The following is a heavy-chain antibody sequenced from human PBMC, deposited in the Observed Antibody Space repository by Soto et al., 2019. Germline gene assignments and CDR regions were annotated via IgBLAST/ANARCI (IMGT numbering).Heavy chain of an antibody. CDR3: ARATTTQVHFDY. CDR1: GGSVSSGSYY. Sequence: QVQLQESGPGLVKPSETLSLTCTVSGGSVSSGSYYWSWIRQPPGKGLEWIGYIYYSGSTNYNPSLKSRVTISVDTSKNQSSLKLSSVTAADTAVYYCARATTTQVHFDYWGQGTLVTVSS. D-gene: IGHD1-26*01. CDR2: IYYSGST. J-gene: IGHJ4*02. V-gene: IGHV4-61*01.